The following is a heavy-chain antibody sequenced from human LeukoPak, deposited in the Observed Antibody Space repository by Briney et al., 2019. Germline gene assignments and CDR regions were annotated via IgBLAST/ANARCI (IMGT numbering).Heavy chain of an antibody. CDR2: IYYSGST. Sequence: SETLSLTCTVSGGSISSYYWSWIRQPPGKGLEWIGYIYYSGSTNYNPSLKSRVTISVDTSKNQFPLKLSSVTAADTAVYYCARTGGIAAAWGQGTLVTVSS. J-gene: IGHJ4*02. CDR3: ARTGGIAAA. CDR1: GGSISSYY. D-gene: IGHD6-13*01. V-gene: IGHV4-59*01.